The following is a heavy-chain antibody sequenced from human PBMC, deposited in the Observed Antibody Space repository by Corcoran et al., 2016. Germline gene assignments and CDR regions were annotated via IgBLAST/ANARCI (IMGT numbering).Heavy chain of an antibody. CDR3: AKEHSSSSGPYYYYGMDG. D-gene: IGHD6-6*01. V-gene: IGHV3-43*01. CDR2: ISWDGGST. Sequence: VQLVESGGVVVQPGGSLRLSCAASGFTFDDYTIHWVRQAPGKGLEWVSRISWDGGSTYYADSVKGRFTISRDNSKNSPYLQMNSLRTEDHACDYCAKEHSSSSGPYYYYGMDGWGQGTTVTVSS. J-gene: IGHJ6*01. CDR1: GFTFDDYT.